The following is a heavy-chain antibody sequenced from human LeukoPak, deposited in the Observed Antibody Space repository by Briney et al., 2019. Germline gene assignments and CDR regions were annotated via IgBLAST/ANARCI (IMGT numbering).Heavy chain of an antibody. CDR2: ISGSGGST. CDR3: AKDSFDWLSDTLDI. CDR1: GFTFSSYA. V-gene: IGHV3-23*01. J-gene: IGHJ3*02. Sequence: PGGSLRLSCAASGFTFSSYAMSWVRQAPWKGLEWVSDISGSGGSTNYADSVKGRFTISRDNSKNTLYLQMNSLRAEDTAVYYCAKDSFDWLSDTLDIWGQGTMVTVSS. D-gene: IGHD3-9*01.